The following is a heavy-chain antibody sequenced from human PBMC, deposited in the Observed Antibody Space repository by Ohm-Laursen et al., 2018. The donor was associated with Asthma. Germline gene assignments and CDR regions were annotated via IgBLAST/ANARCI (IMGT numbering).Heavy chain of an antibody. D-gene: IGHD3-16*02. CDR2: ISGTGGRT. Sequence: SLRLSCSASGFTFSSYAMSWVRQGPGKGLEWVSVISGTGGRTYLADSVKGRFTMSRDNSKNTLSLQMNSLRAEDTAVYYCAKTRDDYVWGSYRSGHFDNWGQGTLVTVSS. J-gene: IGHJ4*02. CDR1: GFTFSSYA. CDR3: AKTRDDYVWGSYRSGHFDN. V-gene: IGHV3-23*01.